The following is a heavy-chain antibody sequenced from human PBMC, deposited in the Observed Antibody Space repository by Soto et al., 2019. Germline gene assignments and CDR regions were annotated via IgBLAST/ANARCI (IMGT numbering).Heavy chain of an antibody. Sequence: GGSLRLSCAASGFTFANAWMNWVRQAPGKGLEWVGRIKSKTDGGTTDYAAPVKGRFTISRDDSKNTLFLQVNSLKIEDTAVYSCTTERAGAFDIWGQGTMVTVSS. J-gene: IGHJ3*02. CDR3: TTERAGAFDI. D-gene: IGHD6-19*01. V-gene: IGHV3-15*07. CDR1: GFTFANAW. CDR2: IKSKTDGGTT.